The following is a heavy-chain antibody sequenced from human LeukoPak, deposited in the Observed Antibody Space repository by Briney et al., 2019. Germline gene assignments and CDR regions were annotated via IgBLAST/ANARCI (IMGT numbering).Heavy chain of an antibody. D-gene: IGHD3-3*01. CDR2: IKSKTDGGTT. Sequence: RGSLRLSCAASGFTFSNAWMSWVRQAPGKGLEWVGRIKSKTDGGTTDYAAPVKGRFTISRDDSKNTLYLQMNSLKTEDTAVYYCTTDWLYPLSRFLEWLDFDYWGQGTLVTVSS. CDR1: GFTFSNAW. J-gene: IGHJ4*02. V-gene: IGHV3-15*01. CDR3: TTDWLYPLSRFLEWLDFDY.